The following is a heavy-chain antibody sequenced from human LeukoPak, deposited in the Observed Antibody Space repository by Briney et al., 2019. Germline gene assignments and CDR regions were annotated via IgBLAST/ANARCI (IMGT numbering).Heavy chain of an antibody. CDR3: ARDNDSRDPPHFDY. D-gene: IGHD3-16*01. V-gene: IGHV1-18*01. CDR1: GYTFTSYG. CDR2: ISAYNGNT. J-gene: IGHJ4*02. Sequence: GASVKVSCKASGYTFTSYGISWVRQAPGQGLEWMGWISAYNGNTSYAQKLQGRGTMTTDTSTSTAYMELRSLRSDDTAVYYCARDNDSRDPPHFDYWGQGTLVTVSS.